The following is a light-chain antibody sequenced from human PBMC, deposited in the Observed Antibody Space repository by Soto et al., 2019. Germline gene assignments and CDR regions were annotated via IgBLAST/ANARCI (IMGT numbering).Light chain of an antibody. CDR3: QQYHSSPYT. Sequence: DIVMTQSPDSLAVSLGERATINCKSSQSGSYRSDNEIWYQQKPGQPPKLLIYRASTRECGVPDRFSGSGSGTDFTLTISSLQPEDVSVYYCQQYHSSPYTFGQGTRLEIK. CDR2: RAS. CDR1: QSGSYRSDNEI. J-gene: IGKJ2*01. V-gene: IGKV4-1*01.